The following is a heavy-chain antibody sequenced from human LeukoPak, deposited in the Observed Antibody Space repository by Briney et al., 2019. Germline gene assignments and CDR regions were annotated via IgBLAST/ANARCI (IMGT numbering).Heavy chain of an antibody. V-gene: IGHV3-23*01. CDR2: ISGSGGST. D-gene: IGHD2-15*01. Sequence: GGSLRLSCAASGFTFSSYAMSWIRQAPGKGLEWVSAISGSGGSTYYADSVKGRFTISRDNSKNTLYLQMNSLRAEDTAVYYCAKDSVAATLAYFDYWGQGTLVTVSS. CDR1: GFTFSSYA. J-gene: IGHJ4*02. CDR3: AKDSVAATLAYFDY.